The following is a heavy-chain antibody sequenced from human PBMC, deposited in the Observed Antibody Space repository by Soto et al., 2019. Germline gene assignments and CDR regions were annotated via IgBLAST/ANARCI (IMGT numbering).Heavy chain of an antibody. CDR3: AKYITAATRYFDL. CDR2: TSGDAANT. J-gene: IGHJ2*01. Sequence: EVQLLESGGGLVQSGGSLRLSCAASGLNFASYAMTWIRQAPGKGLEWVSATSGDAANTQYADSEKGRFTMSRDNSKNTLYLQMNSLRAEDTAVYFCAKYITAATRYFDLWGRGTLVTVSS. CDR1: GLNFASYA. V-gene: IGHV3-23*01. D-gene: IGHD1-20*01.